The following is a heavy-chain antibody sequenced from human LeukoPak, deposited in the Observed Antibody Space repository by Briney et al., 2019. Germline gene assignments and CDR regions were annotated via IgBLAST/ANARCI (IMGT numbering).Heavy chain of an antibody. CDR2: IYYSGST. J-gene: IGHJ3*02. V-gene: IGHV4-39*01. Sequence: SETLSLTCTVSGGSISSSSYYWGWIRQPPGKGLEWIGSIYYSGSTYYNPSLKSRVTISVDTSKNQFSLKLSSVTAADTAVYYCARHMDDYYDSSGYPLAHAFDIWGQGTMVTASS. D-gene: IGHD3-22*01. CDR1: GGSISSSSYY. CDR3: ARHMDDYYDSSGYPLAHAFDI.